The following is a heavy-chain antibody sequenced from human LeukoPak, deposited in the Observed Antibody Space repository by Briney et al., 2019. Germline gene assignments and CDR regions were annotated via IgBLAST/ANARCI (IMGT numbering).Heavy chain of an antibody. J-gene: IGHJ6*04. D-gene: IGHD3-3*01. V-gene: IGHV3-53*01. Sequence: PGGTLRLSCAASGFTVSSNYMSWVRQAPGKGLEWVSVIYSGGSTYYADSVKGRFTISRDNSKNTLYLQMNSLRAEDTAVYYCARAIGSVRFLDVWGGGTTVTVSS. CDR3: ARAIGSVRFLDV. CDR2: IYSGGST. CDR1: GFTVSSNY.